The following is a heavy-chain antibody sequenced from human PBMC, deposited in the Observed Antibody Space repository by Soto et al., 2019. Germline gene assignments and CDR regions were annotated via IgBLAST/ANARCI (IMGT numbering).Heavy chain of an antibody. D-gene: IGHD1-26*01. Sequence: GGSLRLSCAASGFIFENFGMSWVRQAPGKGLEWISSISGSGYKKYYADSVKGRFTISRDNSKSTVYLELNNLSAEDTAVYHCAKNQGVELVPLATVDWFDPWGQGSVVTVSS. CDR3: AKNQGVELVPLATVDWFDP. CDR1: GFIFENFG. V-gene: IGHV3-23*01. CDR2: ISGSGYKK. J-gene: IGHJ5*02.